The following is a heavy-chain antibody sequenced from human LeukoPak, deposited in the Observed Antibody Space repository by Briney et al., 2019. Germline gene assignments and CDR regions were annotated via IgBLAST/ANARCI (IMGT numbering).Heavy chain of an antibody. J-gene: IGHJ4*02. D-gene: IGHD4-23*01. V-gene: IGHV4-34*01. CDR2: INHSGST. Sequence: SETLSLTCAVYGGSFSGYYWSWIRQPPGKGLEWIGEINHSGSTNYNPSLKSRVTISVDRSKNQFSLKLSSVTAADAAVYYCARSTTMVTPNYFDYWGQGTLVTVSS. CDR1: GGSFSGYY. CDR3: ARSTTMVTPNYFDY.